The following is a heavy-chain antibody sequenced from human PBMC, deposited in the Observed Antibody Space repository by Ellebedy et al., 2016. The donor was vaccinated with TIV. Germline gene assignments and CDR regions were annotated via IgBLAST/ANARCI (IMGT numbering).Heavy chain of an antibody. CDR1: GFTFSTYG. J-gene: IGHJ6*02. CDR3: AKQVSGYCSGGHCDGGATHFYYGMDV. CDR2: ISYDGSDK. Sequence: PGGSLRLSCAASGFTFSTYGIHWVRQAPGKGLEWVALISYDGSDKYYADSVKGRFTISSDNSKNTLFLQVDSLRVEDTAVYYCAKQVSGYCSGGHCDGGATHFYYGMDVWGQGTTVTVSS. D-gene: IGHD2-15*01. V-gene: IGHV3-30*18.